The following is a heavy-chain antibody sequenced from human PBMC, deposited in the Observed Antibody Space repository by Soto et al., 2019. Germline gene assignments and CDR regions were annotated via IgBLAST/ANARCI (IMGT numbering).Heavy chain of an antibody. CDR2: INSDGSST. D-gene: IGHD3-3*01. V-gene: IGHV3-74*01. Sequence: EVQLVESGGGLVQPGGSLRLSCAASGFTFSSYWMHWVRQAPGKGLVWVSRINSDGSSTSYADSVKGRFTISRDNAKNTLYLQMNSLRAEDTAVYYCARAPTRGTIFGVVITGHAFDIWGQGTMVTVSS. CDR1: GFTFSSYW. CDR3: ARAPTRGTIFGVVITGHAFDI. J-gene: IGHJ3*02.